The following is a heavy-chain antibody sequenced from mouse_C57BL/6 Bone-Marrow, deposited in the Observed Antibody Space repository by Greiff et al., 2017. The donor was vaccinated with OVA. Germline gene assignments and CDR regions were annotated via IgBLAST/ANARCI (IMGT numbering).Heavy chain of an antibody. Sequence: DVKLQESGPGLVKPSQSLSLTCSVTGYSITSGYYWNWIRQFPGNKLEWMGYISYDGSNNYNPSLKNRISITRDTYKNQFFLKLNSVTTEDTATYYCARDDRYYYGSSPWFAYWGQGTLVTVSA. J-gene: IGHJ3*01. CDR1: GYSITSGYY. CDR2: ISYDGSN. V-gene: IGHV3-6*01. D-gene: IGHD1-1*01. CDR3: ARDDRYYYGSSPWFAY.